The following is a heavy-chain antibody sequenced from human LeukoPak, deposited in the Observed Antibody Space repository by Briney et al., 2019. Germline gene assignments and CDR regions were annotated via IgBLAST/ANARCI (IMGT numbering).Heavy chain of an antibody. D-gene: IGHD5-24*01. V-gene: IGHV3-23*01. J-gene: IGHJ6*03. CDR3: AKNIWTEMATIYYYMDV. Sequence: GGSLRLSCAASGFTFSSYAMSWVSQAPGKGLEWVSAIGGSAYSTYYADSVKGRFTISRDNSKNTLYLQMNSLRAEDTAVYYCAKNIWTEMATIYYYMDVWGKGTTVTVSS. CDR2: IGGSAYST. CDR1: GFTFSSYA.